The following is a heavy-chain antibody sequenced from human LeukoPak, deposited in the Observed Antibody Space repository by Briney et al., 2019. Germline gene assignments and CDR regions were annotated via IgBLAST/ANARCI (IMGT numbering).Heavy chain of an antibody. D-gene: IGHD3-16*01. CDR3: ARINPYFDY. CDR2: IKQDGSEK. Sequence: VGSLRLSCAASRLTLSSYLMSWVRPAPGKGLEWVANIKQDGSEKYYVDSVKGRFTISRDNAKNSLYLQMNSLRAEDTAVYYCARINPYFDYWGQGTLVTVSS. J-gene: IGHJ4*02. CDR1: RLTLSSYL. V-gene: IGHV3-7*01.